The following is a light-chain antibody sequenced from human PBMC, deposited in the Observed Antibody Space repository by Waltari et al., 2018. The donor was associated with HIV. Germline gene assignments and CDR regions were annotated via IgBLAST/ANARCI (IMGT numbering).Light chain of an antibody. J-gene: IGLJ1*01. CDR1: ASAIGYFDY. CDR3: CSYAGTYTYV. V-gene: IGLV2-11*01. CDR2: EVF. Sequence: QSALTQPRSVSGSPGQSVTISCTGTASAIGYFDYVSWYQQYPGKAPNGIIYEVFQRPSGVPDRFTASKSGITASLTISVLQDEDEADYYCCSYAGTYTYVFGSGTTVTVL.